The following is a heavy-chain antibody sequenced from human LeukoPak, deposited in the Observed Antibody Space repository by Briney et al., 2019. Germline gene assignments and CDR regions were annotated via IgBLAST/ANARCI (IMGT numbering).Heavy chain of an antibody. V-gene: IGHV1-2*06. D-gene: IGHD2-15*01. CDR1: GYTFTGHY. J-gene: IGHJ5*02. CDR2: INPNSGGT. CDR3: ASREATYCSGGSCYSGGFWFDP. Sequence: ASVKVSCKASGYTFTGHYMHWVRQAPGQGLEWMGRINPNSGGTNYAQKFQGRDTMTRDTSITTAYMELSRLRSDDTAVYYCASREATYCSGGSCYSGGFWFDPWGQGTLVTVSS.